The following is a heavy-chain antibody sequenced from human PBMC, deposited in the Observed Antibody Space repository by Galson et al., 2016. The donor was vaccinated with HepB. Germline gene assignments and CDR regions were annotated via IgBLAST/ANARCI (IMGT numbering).Heavy chain of an antibody. J-gene: IGHJ5*02. D-gene: IGHD2-2*01. CDR2: IYHSGST. Sequence: SETLSLTCAVSGDSISSSNWWTWVRQPPGKRPEWIGEIYHSGSTFYNPSLGSRVTISVDKSSNQFSLNLTSVTAADTAVYYCVRVKGGCSSHSCVFGPWGQGTLVTVSS. CDR3: VRVKGGCSSHSCVFGP. V-gene: IGHV4-4*02. CDR1: GDSISSSNW.